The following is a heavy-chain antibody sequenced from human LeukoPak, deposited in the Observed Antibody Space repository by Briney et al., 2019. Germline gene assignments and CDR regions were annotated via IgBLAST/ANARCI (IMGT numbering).Heavy chain of an antibody. CDR2: ISSSGSYI. Sequence: PGGSLRLSCAASGFNLRSFSMNWVRQAPGKGLEWVSSISSSGSYIYYAESVKGRFTISRDNAKNSLYLQMNSLRAEDTAVYHCARAEPGTRDELARWGQGTLVTVSS. J-gene: IGHJ4*02. V-gene: IGHV3-21*01. D-gene: IGHD1-1*01. CDR1: GFNLRSFS. CDR3: ARAEPGTRDELAR.